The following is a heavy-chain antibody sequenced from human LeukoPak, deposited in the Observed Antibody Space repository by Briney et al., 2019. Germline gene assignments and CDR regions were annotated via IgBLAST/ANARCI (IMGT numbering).Heavy chain of an antibody. J-gene: IGHJ5*02. CDR3: ARERQKYSGPTPNYNNWFDP. CDR2: IYTSGST. D-gene: IGHD5-12*01. CDR1: GDSISNIN. Sequence: PSETLSLTCAVSGDSISNINWWWSWIRQPAGKGLEWIGRIYTSGSTNYNPSLKSRVTMSVDTSKNQFSLKLSSVTAADTAVYYCARERQKYSGPTPNYNNWFDPWGQGTLVTVSS. V-gene: IGHV4-61*02.